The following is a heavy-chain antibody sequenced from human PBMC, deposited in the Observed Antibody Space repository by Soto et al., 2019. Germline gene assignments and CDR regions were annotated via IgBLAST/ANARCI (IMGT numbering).Heavy chain of an antibody. J-gene: IGHJ4*02. Sequence: GGSLRLSCAASGFTFSSYAMSWVRQAPEKGLEWVSAISGSGGSTYYADSVKGRFTISRDNSKNTLYLQMNSLRDEDTAVYYCATVAGGYDLLTDYYMRHYWGQGTLVTVSS. V-gene: IGHV3-23*01. CDR1: GFTFSSYA. D-gene: IGHD3-9*01. CDR2: ISGSGGST. CDR3: ATVAGGYDLLTDYYMRHY.